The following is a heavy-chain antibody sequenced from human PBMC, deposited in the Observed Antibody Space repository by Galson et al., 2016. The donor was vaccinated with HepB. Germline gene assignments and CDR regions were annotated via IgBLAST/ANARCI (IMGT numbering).Heavy chain of an antibody. CDR3: ARPLPNVGYGMDV. CDR2: IYGGGST. D-gene: IGHD2-15*01. Sequence: SLRLSCAASGFTGSTNYMSWGRQAPGKVLEWVSVIYGGGSTTYADSVKGRFTISRHNSKNTLYLQMNSLRTEDTAVYYCARPLPNVGYGMDVWGQGTTVTVSS. V-gene: IGHV3-53*04. J-gene: IGHJ6*02. CDR1: GFTGSTNY.